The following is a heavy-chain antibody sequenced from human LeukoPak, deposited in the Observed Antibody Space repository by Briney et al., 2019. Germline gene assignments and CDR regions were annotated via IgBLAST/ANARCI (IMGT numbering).Heavy chain of an antibody. CDR2: ITADGGGT. D-gene: IGHD4-17*01. Sequence: PGGSLRLSCAASGFSFGSSVMSWVRQAPGKGLEWVSAITADGGGTNHADPVKGRFTISRDNSKSTLYLQMNSPRAEDTAVYYCVKEDHYGDYVQIDHWGQGTLVTVSS. V-gene: IGHV3-23*01. CDR1: GFSFGSSV. CDR3: VKEDHYGDYVQIDH. J-gene: IGHJ4*02.